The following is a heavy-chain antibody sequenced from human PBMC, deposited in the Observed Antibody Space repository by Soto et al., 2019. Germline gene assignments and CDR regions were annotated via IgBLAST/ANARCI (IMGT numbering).Heavy chain of an antibody. CDR3: ARGTLV. D-gene: IGHD2-2*01. V-gene: IGHV4-31*03. Sequence: QVQLQESGPGLMQPSQTLSLTCTVSGGSIGSGGYWWSWIRQHPGRGLEWIGFVSYTGNTQYNPSLKSRVNISVDTSTKQFSLKLSSVTAADTAVYYCARGTLVWSQGTLVTVSS. J-gene: IGHJ4*02. CDR1: GGSIGSGGYW. CDR2: VSYTGNT.